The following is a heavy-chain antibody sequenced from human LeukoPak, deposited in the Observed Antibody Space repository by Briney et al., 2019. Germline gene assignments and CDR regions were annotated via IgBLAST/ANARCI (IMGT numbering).Heavy chain of an antibody. CDR3: ARECGGSTSCSDHLFDY. Sequence: ASVKVSCKVSGYTLTELSMHWVRQAPGKGLEWMGGFDPEDGETIYAQKFQGRVTMTEDTSTDTAYMELSSLRSEDTAVYYCARECGGSTSCSDHLFDYWGQGTLVTVSS. V-gene: IGHV1-24*01. CDR2: FDPEDGET. J-gene: IGHJ4*02. D-gene: IGHD2-2*01. CDR1: GYTLTELS.